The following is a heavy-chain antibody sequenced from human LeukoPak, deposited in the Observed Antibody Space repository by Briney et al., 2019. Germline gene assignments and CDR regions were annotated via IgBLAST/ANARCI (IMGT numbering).Heavy chain of an antibody. D-gene: IGHD3-16*02. CDR1: GGTFSSYA. V-gene: IGHV1-69*05. J-gene: IGHJ4*02. Sequence: SVKVSCKASGGTFSSYAISWVRQAPGQGLEWMGGIIPIFGTANYAQKFQGRVTITTDEFTSTAYMELSSLRSEDTAVYYCARVADYVWGSYRNPLAYWGQGTLVTVSS. CDR2: IIPIFGTA. CDR3: ARVADYVWGSYRNPLAY.